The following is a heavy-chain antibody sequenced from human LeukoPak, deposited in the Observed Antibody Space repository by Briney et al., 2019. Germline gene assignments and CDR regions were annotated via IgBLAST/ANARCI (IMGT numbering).Heavy chain of an antibody. J-gene: IGHJ4*02. V-gene: IGHV3-11*04. Sequence: GGSLRLSCAASGFTFSNYYMTWIRQAPGKGLEWVSYITSSGGAMYFADSGKGRFTMSRDNAKDSLYLQMNSLRAEDTAVYYCARVVGYCSGASCSGYYFDSWGQGTLVTVSS. CDR1: GFTFSNYY. CDR3: ARVVGYCSGASCSGYYFDS. D-gene: IGHD2-2*01. CDR2: ITSSGGAM.